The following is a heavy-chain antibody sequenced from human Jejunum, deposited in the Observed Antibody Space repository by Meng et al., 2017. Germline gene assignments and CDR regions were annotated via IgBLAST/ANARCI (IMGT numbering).Heavy chain of an antibody. CDR3: ARQMDSEYDEGYFFDY. J-gene: IGHJ4*02. Sequence: QLQLQESAPGLVKPSETRSPRCSDPGGSHSSGSPYWGWLRQSPGKGLEWIGTAYYSGSSYYNPSLRSRVIILVDTSKNQFSRRLSSVTAADTAVYYCARQMDSEYDEGYFFDYWGQGILVTVSS. CDR1: GGSHSSGSPY. D-gene: IGHD2-2*03. V-gene: IGHV4-39*01. CDR2: AYYSGSS.